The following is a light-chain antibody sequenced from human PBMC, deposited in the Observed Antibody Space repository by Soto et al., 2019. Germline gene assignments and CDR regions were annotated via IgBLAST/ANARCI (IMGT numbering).Light chain of an antibody. J-gene: IGLJ2*01. CDR2: ANN. V-gene: IGLV1-40*01. CDR3: QAYDNALGSSEA. Sequence: QSVLTQPPSVSGAPGQRVTISCTGSSFNIGAGYDVHWYQQFPGTAPKLLIYANNNRPSGVPERFSGSRSGASASLAITGLQAEDEADYYCQAYDNALGSSEAFGGGT. CDR1: SFNIGAGYD.